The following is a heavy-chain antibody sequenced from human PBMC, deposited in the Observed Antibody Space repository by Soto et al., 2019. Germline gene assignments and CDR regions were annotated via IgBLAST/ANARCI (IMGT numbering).Heavy chain of an antibody. CDR3: ARDRYSNGWFDP. V-gene: IGHV4-61*01. D-gene: IGHD6-19*01. Sequence: SETLSLTCSVSGGSISSGNYYWSWIRQHPGKGLEWIGYIYYSGSTKYNPSLKSRVTISVDTSNNQFSLKLSSVTAADTAVYYCARDRYSNGWFDPWGQGTLVTVSS. CDR1: GGSISSGNYY. J-gene: IGHJ5*02. CDR2: IYYSGST.